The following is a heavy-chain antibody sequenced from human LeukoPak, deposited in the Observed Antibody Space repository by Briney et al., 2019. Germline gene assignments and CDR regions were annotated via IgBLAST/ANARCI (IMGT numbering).Heavy chain of an antibody. CDR3: ARDGSGYPYPAFYY. CDR2: ISSSSSYI. CDR1: GFTFSSYS. V-gene: IGHV3-21*01. Sequence: GGSLRLSCAASGFTFSSYSMNWVRQAPGKGLEWVSSISSSSSYIYYADSVKGRFTISRDNAKNSLYLQMNSLSAEDTAVYYCARDGSGYPYPAFYYWAQGTLVTVSS. D-gene: IGHD3-22*01. J-gene: IGHJ4*02.